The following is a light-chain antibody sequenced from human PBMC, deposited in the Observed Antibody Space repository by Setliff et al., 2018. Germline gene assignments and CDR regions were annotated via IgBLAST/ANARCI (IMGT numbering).Light chain of an antibody. CDR2: GNS. CDR1: TDNIGSFA. Sequence: QSVLTQEASVSGTVGQKVTLSCSGKTDNIGSFAVGWYQQISHGAPKTVMFGNSLPSGIPDRFSGSKSGTTASLTISGLQPEDEADYYCSTWDYSLSAKVFGTGTKLTVL. V-gene: IGLV1-44*01. J-gene: IGLJ1*01. CDR3: STWDYSLSAKV.